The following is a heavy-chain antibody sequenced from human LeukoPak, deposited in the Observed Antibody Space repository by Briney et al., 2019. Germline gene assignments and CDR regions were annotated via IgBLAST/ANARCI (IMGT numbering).Heavy chain of an antibody. CDR3: ARHSSGSYDAFDI. CDR2: IIPILGIA. V-gene: IGHV1-69*04. D-gene: IGHD3-22*01. CDR1: GGTFSSYA. Sequence: ASVKVSCKASGGTFSSYAISWVRQAPGQGLEWMGRIIPILGIANYAQKFQGRVTITADKSTSTAYMELSSLRSEDTAVYYCARHSSGSYDAFDIWGQGTMVTVSS. J-gene: IGHJ3*02.